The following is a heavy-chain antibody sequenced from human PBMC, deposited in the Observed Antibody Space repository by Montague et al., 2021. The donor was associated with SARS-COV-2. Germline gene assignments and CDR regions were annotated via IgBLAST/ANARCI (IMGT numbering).Heavy chain of an antibody. V-gene: IGHV4-59*01. CDR3: ANFRRTQLLFGTLYYGMDV. D-gene: IGHD2-2*01. J-gene: IGHJ6*02. CDR2: SSYSGST. CDR1: GGSISSYY. Sequence: SETLSLTCTVSGGSISSYYWSWIRQPPGRGPQWMGYSSYSGSTNNNSSLKVRVTISVDTSKNHFTLRLSSVTAADTAVYYCANFRRTQLLFGTLYYGMDVWGQGTTVTVSS.